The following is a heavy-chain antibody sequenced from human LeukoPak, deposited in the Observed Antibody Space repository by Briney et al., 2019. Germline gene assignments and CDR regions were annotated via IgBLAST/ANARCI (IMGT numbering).Heavy chain of an antibody. CDR2: INHSGST. D-gene: IGHD3-22*01. V-gene: IGHV4-34*01. CDR3: ARAVHYYDRLDY. CDR1: GGSFSGYY. J-gene: IGHJ4*02. Sequence: SETLSLTCAVYGGSFSGYYWSWIRQPPGKGLEWIGEINHSGSTNYNPSLKSRVTISIDTSKNQFSLKLSSVTAADTAVYYCARAVHYYDRLDYWGQGTLVTVSS.